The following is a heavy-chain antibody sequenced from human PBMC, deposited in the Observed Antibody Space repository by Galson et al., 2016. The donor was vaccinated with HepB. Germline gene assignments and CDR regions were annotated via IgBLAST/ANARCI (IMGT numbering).Heavy chain of an antibody. CDR1: GNNFTDFY. Sequence: QSGAEVKKPGESLKISCKGPGNNFTDFYIAWVRQVPGKGLEWMGVIYADDSDTRYSPSFHGQVTISADKSITTAYLQWSSLKASDTAMYYCARRVGPVRWYRGGGSFDIWGQGTMVSVSS. V-gene: IGHV5-51*01. D-gene: IGHD6-13*01. J-gene: IGHJ3*02. CDR2: IYADDSDT. CDR3: ARRVGPVRWYRGGGSFDI.